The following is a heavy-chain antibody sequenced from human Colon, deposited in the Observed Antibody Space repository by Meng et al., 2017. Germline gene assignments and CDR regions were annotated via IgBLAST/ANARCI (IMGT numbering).Heavy chain of an antibody. D-gene: IGHD6-13*01. J-gene: IGHJ3*02. CDR3: AHSKQLGDLATDDAFDI. CDR2: IYWNDDK. V-gene: IGHV2-5*01. Sequence: SGPTLVKPTQTLTLTCTFSGFSLSTSGVGVGWIRQPPGKALEWLALIYWNDDKRYSPSLKSRLTITKDTSKNQVVLTMTNMDPVDTATYYCAHSKQLGDLATDDAFDIWGQGTMVTVSS. CDR1: GFSLSTSGVG.